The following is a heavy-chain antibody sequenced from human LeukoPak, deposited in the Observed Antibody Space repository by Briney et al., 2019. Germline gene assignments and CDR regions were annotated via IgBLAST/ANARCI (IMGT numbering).Heavy chain of an antibody. CDR1: GGSISSYY. D-gene: IGHD6-13*01. Sequence: SEALSLTCTVSGGSISSYYWSWIRQPPGKGLEWIGYIYYSGSTNYNPSLKSRVTISVDTSKNQFSLKLSSVTAADTAVYYCASGRTAAAVDYWGQGTLVTVSS. CDR2: IYYSGST. V-gene: IGHV4-59*01. CDR3: ASGRTAAAVDY. J-gene: IGHJ4*02.